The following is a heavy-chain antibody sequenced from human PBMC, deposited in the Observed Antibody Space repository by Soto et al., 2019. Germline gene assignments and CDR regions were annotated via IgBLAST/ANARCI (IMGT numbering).Heavy chain of an antibody. CDR3: ARVQYSSSWLYYFDY. CDR2: IYSGGST. Sequence: GGGLIQPGGSLRLSCAASGFTVSSNYMSWVRQAPGKGLEWVSVIYSGGSTYYADSVKGRFTISRDNSKNTLYLQMNSLRAEDTAVYYCARVQYSSSWLYYFDYWGQGTLVTVSS. D-gene: IGHD6-13*01. J-gene: IGHJ4*02. V-gene: IGHV3-53*01. CDR1: GFTVSSNY.